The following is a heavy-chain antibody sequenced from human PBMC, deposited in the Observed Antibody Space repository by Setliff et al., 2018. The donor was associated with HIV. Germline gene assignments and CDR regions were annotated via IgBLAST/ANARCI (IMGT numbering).Heavy chain of an antibody. Sequence: ASVKVSRKASGYTFSEYAIHWVRQAPGQRPEWMGRIDTDNGYRRYSPKLQGRVTITKDTSANTAYMELRGLGSEDTAVYYCARWWAAAGCYPAIYHFDSWGQGTLVTVSS. CDR1: GYTFSEYA. CDR2: IDTDNGYR. D-gene: IGHD2-2*01. V-gene: IGHV1-3*04. CDR3: ARWWAAAGCYPAIYHFDS. J-gene: IGHJ4*02.